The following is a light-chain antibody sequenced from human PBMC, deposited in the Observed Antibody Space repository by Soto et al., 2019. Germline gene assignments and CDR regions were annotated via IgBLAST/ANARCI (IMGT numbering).Light chain of an antibody. V-gene: IGKV3-11*01. CDR3: QQRSDWPT. J-gene: IGKJ2*01. CDR1: QSVSSY. CDR2: DAS. Sequence: EIVLTQSPATLSLSPGERATLSCRASQSVSSYLAWYPQKPGQAPRLLIYDASNRATGIPTRFSGSWSGTDFTLTISSLEPEDFAVYYCQQRSDWPTFGQGTKREIK.